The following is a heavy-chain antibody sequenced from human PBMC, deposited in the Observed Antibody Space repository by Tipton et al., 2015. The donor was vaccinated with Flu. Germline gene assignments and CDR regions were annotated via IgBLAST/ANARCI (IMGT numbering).Heavy chain of an antibody. J-gene: IGHJ5*02. V-gene: IGHV3-23*01. CDR3: AKDFGAGSPVRGWFDP. CDR1: GFTFSGSA. CDR2: IGGSGDNT. D-gene: IGHD3-10*01. Sequence: SLRLSCAASGFTFSGSAMNWVRQAPGKGLEWVSDIGGSGDNTHYADSVKGRFTISRDNSKNTLYLQMNSLRDEDTAIYYCAKDFGAGSPVRGWFDPWGQGTLVTVSS.